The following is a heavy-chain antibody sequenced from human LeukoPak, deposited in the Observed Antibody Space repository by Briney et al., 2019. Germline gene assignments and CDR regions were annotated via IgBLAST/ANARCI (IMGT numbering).Heavy chain of an antibody. Sequence: ASVKVSCKASGYTFRQYSIRWVRQAPGKGFEWMGWVSPSHTTRVYAQEFQGRVAMTADTNTNTVSMELRSLRFDDTAVYFCARDYILPLETDNGDGFAIWGQGTVGTVSS. CDR2: VSPSHTTR. V-gene: IGHV1-18*01. D-gene: IGHD3-3*02. CDR1: GYTFRQYS. J-gene: IGHJ3*02. CDR3: ARDYILPLETDNGDGFAI.